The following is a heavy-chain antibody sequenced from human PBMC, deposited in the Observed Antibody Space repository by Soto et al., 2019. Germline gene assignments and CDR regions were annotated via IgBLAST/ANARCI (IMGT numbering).Heavy chain of an antibody. D-gene: IGHD3-3*01. J-gene: IGHJ4*02. CDR3: ARSLYRGDFWSGYYYFDY. CDR2: INPNSGGT. CDR1: GYTFTGYY. V-gene: IGHV1-2*02. Sequence: ASVKVSCKASGYTFTGYYMHWVRQAPGQGLEWMGWINPNSGGTNYAQKFQGRVTMTRDTSISTAYMELSRLRSDDTAVYYCARSLYRGDFWSGYYYFDYWGQGTLVTV.